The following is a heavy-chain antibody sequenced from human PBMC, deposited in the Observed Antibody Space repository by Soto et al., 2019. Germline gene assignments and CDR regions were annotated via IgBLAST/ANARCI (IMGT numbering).Heavy chain of an antibody. D-gene: IGHD3-10*01. CDR2: IWYDGSYT. J-gene: IGHJ6*03. CDR3: ASGRGNYFYYMDV. Sequence: PGGSLRLSCAASGFTFSSSGMHWVRQAPGKGLEWVAVIWYDGSYTYYADSVKGRFTISRDNSKNTLYLQMNSLRAEDTAVYYCASGRGNYFYYMDVWGKGTTVTVSS. CDR1: GFTFSSSG. V-gene: IGHV3-33*01.